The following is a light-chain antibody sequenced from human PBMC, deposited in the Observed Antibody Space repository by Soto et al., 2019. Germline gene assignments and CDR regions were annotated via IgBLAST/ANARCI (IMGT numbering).Light chain of an antibody. J-gene: IGKJ4*01. CDR3: QQYNDWPLT. V-gene: IGKV3D-15*01. CDR2: DIS. CDR1: QSVSSN. Sequence: EIVMTQSPATLSVSPGERATLSCRARQSVSSNFAWYQQKPGQAPSLLIYDISARATGIPTRFSGSGSGTEFTLTISSLQSEDFAVYYCQQYNDWPLTFGGGTKVEIK.